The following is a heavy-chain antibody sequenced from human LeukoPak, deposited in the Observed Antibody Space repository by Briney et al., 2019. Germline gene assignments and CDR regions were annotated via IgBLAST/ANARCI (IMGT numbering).Heavy chain of an antibody. CDR3: AREDYYESGTDDY. CDR1: GFTLSTYS. V-gene: IGHV3-21*01. CDR2: ITASSSYT. J-gene: IGHJ4*02. D-gene: IGHD3-10*01. Sequence: GGSLRLSCAASGFTLSTYSMNWVRQAPGKGLEWVSSITASSSYTYYADSVKGRFTISRDNTKNSLYLQMNSLRAEDTGIYYCAREDYYESGTDDYWGQGTLVTVFS.